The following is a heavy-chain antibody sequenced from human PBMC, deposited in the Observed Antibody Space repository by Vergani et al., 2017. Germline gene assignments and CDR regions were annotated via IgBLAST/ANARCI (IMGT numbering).Heavy chain of an antibody. CDR3: ARDSHPGGYRANDACDI. CDR1: GYTFTGYY. V-gene: IGHV1-2*06. CDR2: INPNSGGT. D-gene: IGHD2-8*02. J-gene: IGHJ3*02. Sequence: QVQLVQSGAEVKKPGASLKVSCKASGYTFTGYYMHWVRQAPGQGLEWMGRINPNSGGTNYAQKFQGRVTKTRDTSNSTAYMELSRPRSDDTAVYYWARDSHPGGYRANDACDIWGQGTMVTVAS.